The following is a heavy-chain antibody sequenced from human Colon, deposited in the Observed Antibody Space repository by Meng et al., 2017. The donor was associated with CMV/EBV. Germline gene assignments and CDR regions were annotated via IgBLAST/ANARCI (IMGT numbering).Heavy chain of an antibody. D-gene: IGHD3-10*01. CDR2: VHTTTCGT. J-gene: IGHJ4*02. CDR1: CTSPDPY. CDR3: ANDGQYFGQRDFDY. V-gene: IGHV1-2*06. Sequence: CTSPDPYLPWLRPPPGLWLAWMGRVHTTTCGTPYAQKFHGRVTLTRDPSITTAYMELSGLISDDTAMYYCANDGQYFGQRDFDYWGQGTLVTVSS.